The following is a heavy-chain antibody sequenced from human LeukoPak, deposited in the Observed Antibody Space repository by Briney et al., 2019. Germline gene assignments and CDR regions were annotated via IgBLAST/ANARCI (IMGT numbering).Heavy chain of an antibody. CDR3: ARGAEYYYDSSGYSDY. J-gene: IGHJ4*02. CDR1: GGSFSGYY. D-gene: IGHD3-22*01. V-gene: IGHV4-34*01. CDR2: INHSGST. Sequence: PSETLSLTCAVYGGSFSGYYWSLIRRPPGKGLEWIGKINHSGSTNYNPSLKSRVTISVDTSKNQFSLKLSSVTAADTAVYYCARGAEYYYDSSGYSDYWGQGTLVTVSS.